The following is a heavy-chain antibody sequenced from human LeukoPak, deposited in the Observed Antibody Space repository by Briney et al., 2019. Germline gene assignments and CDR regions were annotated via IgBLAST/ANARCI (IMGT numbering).Heavy chain of an antibody. CDR3: AKDITGGSSPS. CDR2: IKQDGSEK. J-gene: IGHJ1*01. D-gene: IGHD1-14*01. V-gene: IGHV3-7*05. CDR1: GFNFGDYA. Sequence: GGSLRLSCTASGFNFGDYAMSWVRQAPGKGLEWVANIKQDGSEKYYVDSVKGRFTISRDNSKNSLYLQMNSLRTEDTALYYCAKDITGGSSPSWGQGTLVTVSS.